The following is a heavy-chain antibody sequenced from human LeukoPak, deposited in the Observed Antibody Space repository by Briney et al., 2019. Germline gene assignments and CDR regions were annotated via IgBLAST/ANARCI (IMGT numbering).Heavy chain of an antibody. D-gene: IGHD1-26*01. CDR3: ARGVLEAGTWES. V-gene: IGHV4-38-2*02. CDR2: IYQSGST. CDR1: GYSISSGYY. Sequence: ASETLSLTCTVSGYSISSGYYWGWIRQPPGKGLEWIGSIYQSGSTYYNPSLKRRVTISVDTSKNQFSLKLNSVTAADTAGYYCARGVLEAGTWESRGQGTLVTVSS. J-gene: IGHJ4*02.